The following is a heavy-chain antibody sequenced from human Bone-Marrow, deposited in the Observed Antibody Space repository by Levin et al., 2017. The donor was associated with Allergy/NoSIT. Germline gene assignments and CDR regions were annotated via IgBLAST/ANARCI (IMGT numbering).Heavy chain of an antibody. V-gene: IGHV3-30*09. Sequence: GESLKISCAASGFTFSSYAMHWVRQAPGKGLEWVAVISYDGNNKYYADSVKGRFAISRDNSKNTLYLQMNSLRAEDTAVYYCARDGGYCSGGSCPSGYWGQGTLVTVSS. CDR2: ISYDGNNK. CDR1: GFTFSSYA. J-gene: IGHJ4*02. D-gene: IGHD2-15*01. CDR3: ARDGGYCSGGSCPSGY.